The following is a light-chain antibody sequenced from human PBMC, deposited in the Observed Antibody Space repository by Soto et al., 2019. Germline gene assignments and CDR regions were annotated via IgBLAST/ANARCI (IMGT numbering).Light chain of an antibody. Sequence: QSVLTQPPSASGTPGQGVTISCSGSTSNIGSNYVYWYQQLPGTAPKLLIYRNNQRPSGVPDRFSGSKSGTSASLAISGLRSDDEADYFCATWDDSPNGFYVFGTGTRSPS. CDR3: ATWDDSPNGFYV. V-gene: IGLV1-47*01. CDR2: RNN. CDR1: TSNIGSNY. J-gene: IGLJ1*01.